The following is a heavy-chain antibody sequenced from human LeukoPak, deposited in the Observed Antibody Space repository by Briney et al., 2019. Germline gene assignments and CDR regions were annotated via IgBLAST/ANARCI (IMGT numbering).Heavy chain of an antibody. V-gene: IGHV4-31*03. CDR1: GCSISSGGYY. Sequence: SETVSLTCTVSGCSISSGGYYWSRIRQHPGKGLEWIGYIYYSGSTYYNPSLKSRVTISVDTSNNHFSLKLSSVTAADTAVYYCARDFLPGLNAFDIWGQGTMVTVSS. CDR2: IYYSGST. J-gene: IGHJ3*02. CDR3: ARDFLPGLNAFDI.